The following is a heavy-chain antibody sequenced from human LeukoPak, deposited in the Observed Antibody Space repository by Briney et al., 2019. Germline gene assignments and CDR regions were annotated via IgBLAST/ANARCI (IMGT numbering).Heavy chain of an antibody. Sequence: ASVKLSCKVSGYTLTELSMHWVRQAPGKGLEWKGGFEPEDGETIYAQKFQGRVTMTEDTSTDTAYMELSSLRSEETAVYYCAILNYYYYGMDVWGQGTTVTVSS. CDR3: AILNYYYYGMDV. V-gene: IGHV1-24*01. CDR2: FEPEDGET. CDR1: GYTLTELS. J-gene: IGHJ6*02.